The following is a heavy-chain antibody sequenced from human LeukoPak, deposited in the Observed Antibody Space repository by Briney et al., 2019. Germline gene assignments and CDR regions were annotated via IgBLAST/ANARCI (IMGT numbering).Heavy chain of an antibody. J-gene: IGHJ6*03. CDR3: AKGSAYDPHYYYYMDV. D-gene: IGHD5-12*01. CDR2: ISGSGAST. CDR1: GFSFSSYA. V-gene: IGHV3-23*01. Sequence: GGSLRLSCAASGFSFSSYAMSWVRQAPGKGLEWVSAISGSGASTYYADSVKGRFTISRDNSKNTLYLQMNSLRAEDTAVYYCAKGSAYDPHYYYYMDVWGKGTTVTVS.